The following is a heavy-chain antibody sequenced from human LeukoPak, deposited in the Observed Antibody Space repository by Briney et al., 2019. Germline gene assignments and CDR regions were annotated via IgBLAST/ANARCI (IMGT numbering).Heavy chain of an antibody. J-gene: IGHJ4*02. CDR1: GFTFSSYS. V-gene: IGHV3-21*01. Sequence: GGSLRLSCAASGFTFSSYSMNWVRQAPGKGLEWVSSISSSSSYIYYADSVKGRFTISRDNAKNSLYLQMNSLRVEDTAVYYCARTHDYGDYEGDYWGQGTLVTVSS. CDR2: ISSSSSYI. CDR3: ARTHDYGDYEGDY. D-gene: IGHD4-17*01.